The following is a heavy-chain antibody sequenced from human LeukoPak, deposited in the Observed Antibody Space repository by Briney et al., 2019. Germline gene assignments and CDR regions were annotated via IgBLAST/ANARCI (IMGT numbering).Heavy chain of an antibody. D-gene: IGHD5-24*01. CDR1: GFTFSSYG. CDR3: AKDLSTISTFDY. Sequence: GGSLRLSCAVSGFTFSSYGMHWVRQAPGKGLDWVAFIRYDGSNKYYADSVKGRFIISRDNSKNTLYLQMNSLRADDTAVYYCAKDLSTISTFDYWGQGTLVTVSS. CDR2: IRYDGSNK. V-gene: IGHV3-30*02. J-gene: IGHJ4*02.